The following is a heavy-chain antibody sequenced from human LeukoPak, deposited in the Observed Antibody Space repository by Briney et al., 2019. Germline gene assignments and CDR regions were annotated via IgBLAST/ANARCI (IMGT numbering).Heavy chain of an antibody. Sequence: PGRSLRLSCTASGFTFGDYAMSWVRQAPGKGLEWVSAISGSGGSTYYADSVKGRFTISRDNSKNTLYLQMNSLRAEDTAVYYCAKARNYYGSGGCLDYWGQGTLVTVSS. CDR3: AKARNYYGSGGCLDY. D-gene: IGHD3-10*01. J-gene: IGHJ4*02. V-gene: IGHV3-23*01. CDR2: ISGSGGST. CDR1: GFTFGDYA.